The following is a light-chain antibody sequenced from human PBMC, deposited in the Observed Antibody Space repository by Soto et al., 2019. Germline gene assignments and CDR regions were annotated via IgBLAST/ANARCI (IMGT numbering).Light chain of an antibody. CDR2: DTN. J-gene: IGLJ2*01. Sequence: QAVVTQEPSLTVSPGGTVTLTCGSSTGAVTSGHYPYWFQQKPGQAPRTLIYDTNNKHSWTPARFSGSLLRGKAALTLSGAQPEDEAEYYCLLSYRGAGEVFGGGTKLTVL. CDR3: LLSYRGAGEV. CDR1: TGAVTSGHY. V-gene: IGLV7-46*01.